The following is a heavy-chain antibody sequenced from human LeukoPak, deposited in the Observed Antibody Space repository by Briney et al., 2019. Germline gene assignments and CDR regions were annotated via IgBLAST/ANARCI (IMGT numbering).Heavy chain of an antibody. Sequence: GASVKVSCKASGYTFTGYYMHWVRQAPGQGLEWMGWINPNSGGTNYAQKFQGRVTMTRDTSISTAYMELSRLRSDDTAVYYCARVWAVTTFRGGYYYYMDVWGKGTTATVSS. J-gene: IGHJ6*03. V-gene: IGHV1-2*02. CDR3: ARVWAVTTFRGGYYYYMDV. CDR1: GYTFTGYY. CDR2: INPNSGGT. D-gene: IGHD4-17*01.